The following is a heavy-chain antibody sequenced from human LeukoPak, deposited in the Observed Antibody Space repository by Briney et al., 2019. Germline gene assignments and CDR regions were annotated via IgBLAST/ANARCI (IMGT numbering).Heavy chain of an antibody. CDR3: AKDPVAGFHYHYYYGMDV. J-gene: IGHJ6*04. V-gene: IGHV3-30*18. Sequence: GRSLRLSCAASGFTFSSYGMHWVRQAPGKGLEWVAVISYDGSNKYYADSVKGRLTISRDNFKNTLYLQMNSLRAEDTAVYYCAKDPVAGFHYHYYYGMDVWGKGTTVTVSS. D-gene: IGHD6-19*01. CDR1: GFTFSSYG. CDR2: ISYDGSNK.